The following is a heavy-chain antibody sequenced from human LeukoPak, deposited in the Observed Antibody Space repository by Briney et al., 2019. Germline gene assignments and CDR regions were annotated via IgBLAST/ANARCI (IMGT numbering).Heavy chain of an antibody. Sequence: SETLSLTCTVSGGSISSYYWSWIRQPPGKGLEWIGYIYYSGSTNYNPSLKSRVTISVDTSKNQFSLKLSSVTAADTAVYYCARVSPGDYFDYWGQGTLVTVSS. D-gene: IGHD3-10*01. CDR2: IYYSGST. V-gene: IGHV4-59*01. CDR3: ARVSPGDYFDY. CDR1: GGSISSYY. J-gene: IGHJ4*02.